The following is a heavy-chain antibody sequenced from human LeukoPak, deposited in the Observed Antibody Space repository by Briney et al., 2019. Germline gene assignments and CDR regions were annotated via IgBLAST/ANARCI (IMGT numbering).Heavy chain of an antibody. CDR3: ARGGWYDILTGYYRDAFDI. J-gene: IGHJ3*02. V-gene: IGHV4-59*08. CDR2: INYSGST. D-gene: IGHD3-9*01. Sequence: SETLSLTCTVSGGSISNYYWSWIRQPPGKGLEWIGYINYSGSTTYNPSLKSRVTISVDTSKNQFSLKLTSATAADTAVYYCARGGWYDILTGYYRDAFDIWGQGTMVTVSS. CDR1: GGSISNYY.